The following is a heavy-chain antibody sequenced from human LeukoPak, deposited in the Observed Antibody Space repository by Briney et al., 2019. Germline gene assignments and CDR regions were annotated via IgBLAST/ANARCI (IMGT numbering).Heavy chain of an antibody. CDR3: AKDIALGYYYDSSGSDY. V-gene: IGHV3-23*01. CDR2: ISGSGGST. Sequence: PGGSLRLSCAASGFTFSSYAMSWVRQAPGKGLEWVSAISGSGGSTYYADSVKGRFTISRDNSKNTLYLQMNSPRAEDTAVYYCAKDIALGYYYDSSGSDYWGQGTLVTVFS. CDR1: GFTFSSYA. J-gene: IGHJ4*02. D-gene: IGHD3-22*01.